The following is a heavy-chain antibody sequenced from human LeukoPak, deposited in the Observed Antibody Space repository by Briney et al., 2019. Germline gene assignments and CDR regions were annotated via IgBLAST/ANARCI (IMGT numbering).Heavy chain of an antibody. D-gene: IGHD6-19*01. J-gene: IGHJ4*02. Sequence: GGSLRLSCAASGFTFGSYAMYWVRQAPGKGLECVSGISGSGGSTFYADSVKGGFTISRDNSENTVYLQMNSLRADDTAVYYCAKTTAGYSSGRYPGWPVDYWGQGTLVTVSS. CDR1: GFTFGSYA. CDR3: AKTTAGYSSGRYPGWPVDY. V-gene: IGHV3-23*01. CDR2: ISGSGGST.